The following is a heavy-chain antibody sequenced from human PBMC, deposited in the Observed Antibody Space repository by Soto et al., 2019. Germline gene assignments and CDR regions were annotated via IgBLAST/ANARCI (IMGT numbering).Heavy chain of an antibody. CDR1: GFTFSSYA. CDR2: ISGSGGST. D-gene: IGHD3-3*01. Sequence: GGSLRLSCAASGFTFSSYAMSWVRQAPGKGLEWVSAISGSGGSTYYADSVKGRFTISRDNSKNTLYLQMNSLRAEDTAVYYCAKDRTIFGVVIGVLDLWGRGTLVTVSS. V-gene: IGHV3-23*01. CDR3: AKDRTIFGVVIGVLDL. J-gene: IGHJ2*01.